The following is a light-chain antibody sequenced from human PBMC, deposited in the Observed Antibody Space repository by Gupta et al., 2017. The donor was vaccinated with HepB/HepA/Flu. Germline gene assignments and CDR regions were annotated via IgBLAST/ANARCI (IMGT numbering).Light chain of an antibody. Sequence: ILLPQAPGTLSLSPRVRVTPSGRASVSVGSSYLAWYQQKPGQAPKLLIYGASSRATGIPDRFSGSGSGTDFTLTISRLEPEDFAVYYCQQYGSSPYTFGLGTKLEIK. CDR2: GAS. CDR3: QQYGSSPYT. CDR1: VSVGSSY. J-gene: IGKJ2*01. V-gene: IGKV3-20*01.